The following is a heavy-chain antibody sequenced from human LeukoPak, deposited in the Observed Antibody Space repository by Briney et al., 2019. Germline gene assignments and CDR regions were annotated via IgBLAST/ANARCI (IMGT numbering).Heavy chain of an antibody. Sequence: GRSLRLSCAASGFTFSSYGMHWVRQAPGKGLEWVAVISYDGSNKYYADSVKGRFTISRDNSKNTLYLQMNSLRAEDTAVYYCAKDSDSSSVSPGDYWGQGTLVTVSS. D-gene: IGHD6-6*01. CDR3: AKDSDSSSVSPGDY. V-gene: IGHV3-30*18. CDR2: ISYDGSNK. CDR1: GFTFSSYG. J-gene: IGHJ4*02.